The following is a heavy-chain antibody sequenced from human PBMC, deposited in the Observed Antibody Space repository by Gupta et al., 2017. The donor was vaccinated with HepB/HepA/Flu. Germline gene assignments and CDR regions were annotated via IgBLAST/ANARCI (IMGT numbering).Heavy chain of an antibody. D-gene: IGHD3-22*01. V-gene: IGHV3-20*04. CDR1: GFTFDDYG. CDR2: INWNGGST. Sequence: EVQLVESGGGVVRPGGSLRLSCAASGFTFDDYGMSWVRQAPGKGLEWVSGINWNGGSTGYADSGKGRFTISRDNAKNSLYLQMNSLRAEDTALYYCARIGYDSSGYSYYFDYWGQGTLVTVSS. CDR3: ARIGYDSSGYSYYFDY. J-gene: IGHJ4*02.